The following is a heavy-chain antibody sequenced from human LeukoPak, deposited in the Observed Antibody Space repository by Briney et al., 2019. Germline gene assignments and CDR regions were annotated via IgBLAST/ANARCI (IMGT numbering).Heavy chain of an antibody. CDR3: ARIFTGGLDP. D-gene: IGHD3-3*01. V-gene: IGHV4-59*01. CDR2: IYYTGST. Sequence: SETLSLMCTVSGGSMSSYYWSWIRQSPGMGLEWIGDIYYTGSTNYNPSLKSRVTISQDMSKNYFSLELTSVTAADTAVYYCARIFTGGLDPWGQGTLVTVSS. CDR1: GGSMSSYY. J-gene: IGHJ5*02.